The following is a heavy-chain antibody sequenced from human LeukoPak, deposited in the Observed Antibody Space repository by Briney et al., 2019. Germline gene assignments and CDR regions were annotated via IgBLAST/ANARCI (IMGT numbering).Heavy chain of an antibody. V-gene: IGHV1-69*04. CDR2: IIPILSIA. D-gene: IGHD6-13*01. CDR1: GGTFSSYA. CDR3: ARDGGESSSWTRGNWFDP. J-gene: IGHJ5*02. Sequence: ASVKVSCKASGGTFSSYAISWVRQAPGQRLEWMGRIIPILSIANYAQNFQGRVTITADKSTSTAYMELSSLRSEDTAVYYCARDGGESSSWTRGNWFDPWGQGTLVTVSS.